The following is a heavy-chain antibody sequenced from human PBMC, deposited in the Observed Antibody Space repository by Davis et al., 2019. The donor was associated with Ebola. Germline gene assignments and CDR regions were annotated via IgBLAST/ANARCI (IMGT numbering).Heavy chain of an antibody. CDR1: GFTFSTYA. CDR3: AKGPSSGWYYFDY. D-gene: IGHD6-19*01. Sequence: GESLKISCAASGFTFSTYAMSWVRQAPGRGPEWVSGIGSDGINKDYADSVKGRFTISRDNSKNTMSLQMNSLRAEDTAVYYCAKGPSSGWYYFDYWGQGTLVTVSS. V-gene: IGHV3-23*01. J-gene: IGHJ4*02. CDR2: IGSDGINK.